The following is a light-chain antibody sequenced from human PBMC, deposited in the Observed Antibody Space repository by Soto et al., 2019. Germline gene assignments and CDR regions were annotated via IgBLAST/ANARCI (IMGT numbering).Light chain of an antibody. CDR3: FLSYNSARPVV. CDR2: DTS. Sequence: QAVVTQEPSLTVSPGGTVTLTWDSSTGPVTSGHWPYWFQQKPGQAPRTLIYDTSKKHSWTPARFSGSLLGGKAALTLSGAQPEDEADYYCFLSYNSARPVVFGGGTKLTAL. V-gene: IGLV7-46*01. CDR1: TGPVTSGHW. J-gene: IGLJ2*01.